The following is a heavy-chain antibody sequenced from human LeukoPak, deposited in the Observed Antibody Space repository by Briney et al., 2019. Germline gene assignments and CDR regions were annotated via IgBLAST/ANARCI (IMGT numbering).Heavy chain of an antibody. V-gene: IGHV4/OR15-8*01. D-gene: IGHD3-22*01. CDR1: GDSLSSGYY. CDR3: ARDAYDSSGYSFDY. CDR2: IYHSGKT. Sequence: SETLSLTCFVSGDSLSSGYYWGWVRQPPGKGLEWIGEIYHSGKTNYNPSLKSRVTISVDKSKNQFSLKLGSVTAADTAVYYCARDAYDSSGYSFDYWGQGTLVTVSS. J-gene: IGHJ4*02.